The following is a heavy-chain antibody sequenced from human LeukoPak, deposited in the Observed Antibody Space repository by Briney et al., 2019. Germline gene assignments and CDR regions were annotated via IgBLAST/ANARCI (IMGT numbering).Heavy chain of an antibody. J-gene: IGHJ5*02. CDR2: IYYSGST. D-gene: IGHD3-3*01. CDR1: GGSISSSSYY. V-gene: IGHV4-39*01. Sequence: PSETLSLTCTVSGGSISSSSYYWGWIRQPPGKGLEWIGSIYYSGSTYYNPSLKSRVTISVDTSKNQFSLKLSSVTAADTAVYYCARQKGRSPSLNWFDPWGQGTLVTVSS. CDR3: ARQKGRSPSLNWFDP.